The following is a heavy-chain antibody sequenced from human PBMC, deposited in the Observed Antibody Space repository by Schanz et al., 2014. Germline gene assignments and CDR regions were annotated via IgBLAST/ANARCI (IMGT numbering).Heavy chain of an antibody. V-gene: IGHV3-23*04. CDR1: GFTFGDYA. Sequence: EVQLVESGGGLIQPGGSLRLSCAASGFTFGDYAMTWVRQAPGKGLEWVSAINTGVNTYYADSVKGRFTMSRDNAKNSVFLQMNSLRAEDTAVYYCVRDSFFAFDYWGQGTLVTVSS. CDR2: INTGVNT. CDR3: VRDSFFAFDY. J-gene: IGHJ4*02. D-gene: IGHD3-3*01.